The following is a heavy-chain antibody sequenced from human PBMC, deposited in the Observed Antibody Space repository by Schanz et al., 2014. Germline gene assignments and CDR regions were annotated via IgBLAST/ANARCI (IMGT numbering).Heavy chain of an antibody. D-gene: IGHD5-12*01. CDR2: LSSDESRK. CDR1: GFTFDPYA. V-gene: IGHV3-30-3*01. J-gene: IGHJ4*02. CDR3: ARSRGFDSIFDF. Sequence: VQLVESGGGLVQPGESLRLSCAASGFTFDPYAMHWLRQSPGKGLEWVAVLSSDESRKFYADSEKGRFTISRDNAKNSLYLQMNSLRAEDTAVYYCARSRGFDSIFDFWGRGTLVTVSS.